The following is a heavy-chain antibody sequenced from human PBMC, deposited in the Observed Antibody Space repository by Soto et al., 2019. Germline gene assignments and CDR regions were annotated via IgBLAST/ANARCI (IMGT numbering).Heavy chain of an antibody. J-gene: IGHJ3*02. CDR1: GGTFSSYA. Sequence: SVKVSCKASGGTFSSYAISCVRQAPGQGLERIGGIIPIFGTANYAQKFQGRVTITADESTSTAYMELSSLRSEDTAVYYCARCSYYYYYDSSGYYPDAFDIWGQGTMVTVSS. V-gene: IGHV1-69*13. D-gene: IGHD3-22*01. CDR3: ARCSYYYYYDSSGYYPDAFDI. CDR2: IIPIFGTA.